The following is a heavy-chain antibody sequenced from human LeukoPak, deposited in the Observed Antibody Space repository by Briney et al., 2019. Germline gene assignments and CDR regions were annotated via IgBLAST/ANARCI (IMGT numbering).Heavy chain of an antibody. J-gene: IGHJ4*02. CDR3: ARGGASSRYFDY. CDR2: VSYSGST. V-gene: IGHV4-59*11. Sequence: SETLSLTCAVSGGSISGQYWSWIRQPPGKGLEWIGFVSYSGSTNYNPSLNGRVTISLDTSNNQFSLRLNSVTAADTAAYYCARGGASSRYFDYWGQGTLVSVSS. CDR1: GGSISGQY. D-gene: IGHD1-26*01.